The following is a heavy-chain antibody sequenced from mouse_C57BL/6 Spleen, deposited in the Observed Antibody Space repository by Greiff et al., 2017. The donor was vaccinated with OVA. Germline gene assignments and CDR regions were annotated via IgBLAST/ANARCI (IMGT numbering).Heavy chain of an antibody. CDR1: GYAFSSYW. Sequence: QVQLQQSGAELVKPGASVKISCKASGYAFSSYWMNWVKQRPGKGLEWIGQIYPGDGDTNYNGKFKGKATLTADKSSSTAYMQLSSLTSEDSAVYFGARGDSSGYGFDYWGQGTTLTVSS. V-gene: IGHV1-80*01. CDR2: IYPGDGDT. CDR3: ARGDSSGYGFDY. D-gene: IGHD3-2*02. J-gene: IGHJ2*01.